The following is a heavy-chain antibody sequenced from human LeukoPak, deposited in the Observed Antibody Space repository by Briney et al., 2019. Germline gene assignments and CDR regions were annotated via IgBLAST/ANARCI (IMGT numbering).Heavy chain of an antibody. D-gene: IGHD1-14*01. CDR3: ARLQSNRFDY. CDR1: GYSVSTYW. CDR2: IYPGDSDT. J-gene: IGHJ4*02. Sequence: GESLKISCKGSGYSVSTYWIGWVRQMPGKGLEWMGIIYPGDSDTRYSPSFQGQVTISADKSISTAYLQWSSLKASDTAMYYCARLQSNRFDYWGQGTRVTVSS. V-gene: IGHV5-51*01.